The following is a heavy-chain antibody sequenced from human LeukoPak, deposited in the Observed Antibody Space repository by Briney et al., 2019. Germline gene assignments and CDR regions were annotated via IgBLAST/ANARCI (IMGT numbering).Heavy chain of an antibody. D-gene: IGHD6-13*01. CDR1: GGSLSSGGYS. Sequence: PSETLSLTCAVSGGSLSSGGYSWSWIRQPPGKGLEWIGYIYHSGSTYYNPSLKSRVTISVDRSKNQFSLKLSSVTAADTAVYYCARGRVAAATPGYYYYGMDVWGQGTTVTVSS. CDR2: IYHSGST. J-gene: IGHJ6*02. CDR3: ARGRVAAATPGYYYYGMDV. V-gene: IGHV4-30-2*01.